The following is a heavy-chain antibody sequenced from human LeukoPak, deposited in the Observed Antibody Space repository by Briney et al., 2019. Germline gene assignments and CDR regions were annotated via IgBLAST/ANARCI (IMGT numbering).Heavy chain of an antibody. CDR2: MNPSSGAT. CDR1: GYIFTSYD. V-gene: IGHV1-8*02. Sequence: ASVKVSCKASGYIFTSYDINWVRQAAGQGLDWIGWMNPSSGATDYTQKFKGRVTFTRDTSTSTAYMELSSLGPKDTAVYYCARSGFGGNVNFDLWGQGTLVTVSS. D-gene: IGHD4-23*01. CDR3: ARSGFGGNVNFDL. J-gene: IGHJ4*02.